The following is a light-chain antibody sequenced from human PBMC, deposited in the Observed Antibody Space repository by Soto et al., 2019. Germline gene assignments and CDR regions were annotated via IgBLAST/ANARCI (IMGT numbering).Light chain of an antibody. V-gene: IGKV3-11*01. CDR1: QSVSSY. CDR3: QQRSSWPPT. CDR2: DAS. Sequence: EIVLTQSQGTLSLSPGERATLSCRASQSVSSYLAWYQQRPGQAPRLLIYDASNRATGVPARFSGSGSGTDFTLTISSLEPEDFAVYYCQQRSSWPPTFGQGTRLEI. J-gene: IGKJ5*01.